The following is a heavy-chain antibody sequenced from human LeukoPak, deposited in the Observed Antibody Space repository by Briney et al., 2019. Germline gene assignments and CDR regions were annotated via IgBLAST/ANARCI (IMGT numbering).Heavy chain of an antibody. CDR2: IYYSGST. CDR3: ARQASCHSATCNPFDY. J-gene: IGHJ4*02. Sequence: SETLSLTCIVSSGSISGYYWSWIRRPPGKGLEWIGFIYYSGSTNYNPSLKSRVTISVDTSKNQFSLKLRSVTAADTAIYYCARQASCHSATCNPFDYWGQETLVTVSS. D-gene: IGHD2/OR15-2a*01. CDR1: SGSISGYY. V-gene: IGHV4-59*08.